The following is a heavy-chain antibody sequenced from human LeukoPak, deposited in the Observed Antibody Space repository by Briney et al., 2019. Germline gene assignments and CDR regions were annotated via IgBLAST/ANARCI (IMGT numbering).Heavy chain of an antibody. D-gene: IGHD3-10*01. Sequence: GGSLRLSCAASGFTFSSYGVHWVRQAPGKGLEWVAFIRYDGSNKYYADSVKGRFTISRDNSKNTLYLQMNSLRAEDTAVYYCAKDHTVRGVRDYYYYYMDVWGKGTTVTISS. J-gene: IGHJ6*03. V-gene: IGHV3-30*02. CDR2: IRYDGSNK. CDR3: AKDHTVRGVRDYYYYYMDV. CDR1: GFTFSSYG.